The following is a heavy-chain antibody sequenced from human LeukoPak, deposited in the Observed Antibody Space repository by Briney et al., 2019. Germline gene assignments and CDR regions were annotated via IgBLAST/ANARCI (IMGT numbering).Heavy chain of an antibody. V-gene: IGHV4-38-2*02. CDR1: GYSISSGYY. CDR3: ARDDYGGNSILSR. Sequence: SETLSLTCTVSGYSISSGYYWGWIRQPPGKGLEWIGSIYHSGSTYYNPSLKSRVTISVDTSKNQFSLKLSSVTAADTAVYYCARDDYGGNSILSRWGQGTLVTVSS. D-gene: IGHD4-23*01. J-gene: IGHJ4*02. CDR2: IYHSGST.